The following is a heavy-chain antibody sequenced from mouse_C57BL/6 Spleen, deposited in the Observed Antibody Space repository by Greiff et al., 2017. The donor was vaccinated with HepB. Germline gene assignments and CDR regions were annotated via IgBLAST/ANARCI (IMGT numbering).Heavy chain of an antibody. CDR3: AKGGSSYPFAY. Sequence: VQLVESGPGLVQPSQSLSITCTVSGFSLTSYGVHWVRQPPGKGLEWLGVIWSGGSTDYNAAFISRLSISKDNSKSQVFFKMNSLQADDTAIYYCAKGGSSYPFAYWGQGTLVTVSA. J-gene: IGHJ3*01. D-gene: IGHD1-1*01. CDR1: GFSLTSYG. CDR2: IWSGGST. V-gene: IGHV2-4*01.